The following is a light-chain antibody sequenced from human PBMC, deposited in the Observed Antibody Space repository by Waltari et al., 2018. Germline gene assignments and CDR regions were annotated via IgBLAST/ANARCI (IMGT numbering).Light chain of an antibody. V-gene: IGLV3-21*04. J-gene: IGLJ1*01. CDR3: QVWHADIDPGV. CDR1: TLGSYS. CDR2: YDS. Sequence: SYVLTQPPSVSVAPGATASITCGGDTLGSYSVHWYQQKPGQPPVLVIFYDSDRPSGIPARFSGSNSGNTATLTITSVEAGDEARYYCQVWHADIDPGVFGTGTEVTVL.